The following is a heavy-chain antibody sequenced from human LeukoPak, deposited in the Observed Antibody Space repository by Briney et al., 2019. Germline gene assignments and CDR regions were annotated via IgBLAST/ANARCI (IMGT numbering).Heavy chain of an antibody. D-gene: IGHD3-3*01. J-gene: IGHJ3*02. Sequence: SETLSLTCTVSGGSISSSSYYWGWIRQPRGKGLEWIGSIYYSGSTYYNPSLKSRVTISVDTSKNQFSLKLSSVTAADTAVYYCARGVEWSDAFDIWGQGTMVTVSS. V-gene: IGHV4-39*07. CDR3: ARGVEWSDAFDI. CDR1: GGSISSSSYY. CDR2: IYYSGST.